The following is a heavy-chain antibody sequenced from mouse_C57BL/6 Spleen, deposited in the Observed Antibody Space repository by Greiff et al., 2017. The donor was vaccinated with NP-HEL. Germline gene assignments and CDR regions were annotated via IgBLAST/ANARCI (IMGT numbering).Heavy chain of an antibody. Sequence: VQLQQPGAELVMPGASVKLSCKASGYTFTSYWMHWVKQRPGQGLEWIGEIDPSDSYTNYNQKFKGKSTLTVDKSSSTAYMQLSSLTSEGSAVYYCARGDGSSSWYFDVWGTGTTLTVSS. CDR1: GYTFTSYW. CDR2: IDPSDSYT. D-gene: IGHD1-1*01. CDR3: ARGDGSSSWYFDV. V-gene: IGHV1-69*01. J-gene: IGHJ1*03.